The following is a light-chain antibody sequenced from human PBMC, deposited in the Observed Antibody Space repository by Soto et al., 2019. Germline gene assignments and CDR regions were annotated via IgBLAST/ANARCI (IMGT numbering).Light chain of an antibody. J-gene: IGKJ5*01. V-gene: IGKV3-15*01. CDR3: QQYNNWPLT. CDR2: GAS. CDR1: QSVRSN. Sequence: EIVMTQSPATLSVSPGERATLSCRASQSVRSNLAWYQQKPGQAPRLLIYGASTRATAIPAKFSGSGSGKEFTLTISSLQSEDFAVYYCQQYNNWPLTFGQGTRLEIK.